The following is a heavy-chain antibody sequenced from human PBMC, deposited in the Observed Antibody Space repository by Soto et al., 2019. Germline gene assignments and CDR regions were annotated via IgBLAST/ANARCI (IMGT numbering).Heavy chain of an antibody. Sequence: GESLKISCKGPGYSFTSYWIVWVRQMPGKGLEWMGIIYPGDSDTRYSPSFQGQVTISADKSISTAYLQWGSLEASDTAMYYCARQRHGDYSYYYGMDVWGQGTTVTVSS. CDR2: IYPGDSDT. CDR1: GYSFTSYW. V-gene: IGHV5-51*01. J-gene: IGHJ6*02. CDR3: ARQRHGDYSYYYGMDV. D-gene: IGHD4-17*01.